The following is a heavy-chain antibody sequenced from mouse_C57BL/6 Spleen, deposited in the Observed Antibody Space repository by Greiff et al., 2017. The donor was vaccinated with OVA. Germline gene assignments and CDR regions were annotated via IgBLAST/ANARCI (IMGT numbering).Heavy chain of an antibody. CDR1: GYAFSSSW. Sequence: QVQLQQSGPELVKPGASVKISCKASGYAFSSSWMNWVKQRPGKGLEWIGRIYPGDGDTNYNGKFKGKATLTADKSSSTAYMQLSSLTSEDFAVYFCAPYYYGSSWFAYWGQGTLVTVSA. J-gene: IGHJ3*01. V-gene: IGHV1-82*01. CDR3: APYYYGSSWFAY. CDR2: IYPGDGDT. D-gene: IGHD1-1*01.